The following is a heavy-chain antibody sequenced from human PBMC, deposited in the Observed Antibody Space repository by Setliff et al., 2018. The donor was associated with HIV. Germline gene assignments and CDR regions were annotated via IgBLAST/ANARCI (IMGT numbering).Heavy chain of an antibody. CDR1: GYTFTSYG. V-gene: IGHV1-18*01. Sequence: GASVKVSCKASGYTFTSYGISSVRQAPGQGLEWMGWISAYNGNTNYAQKLQGRVTMTTDTSTSTAYMELRSLRSDDTAVYYCARDLDLQFDWLLLGIRYWGQGTLVTVSS. CDR3: ARDLDLQFDWLLLGIRY. J-gene: IGHJ4*02. CDR2: ISAYNGNT. D-gene: IGHD3-9*01.